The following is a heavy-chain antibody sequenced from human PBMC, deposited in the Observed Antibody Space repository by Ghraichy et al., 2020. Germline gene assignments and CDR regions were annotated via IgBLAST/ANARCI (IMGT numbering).Heavy chain of an antibody. CDR1: GASVRSSSSY. V-gene: IGHV4-61*01. J-gene: IGHJ2*01. CDR3: ARPHGESLFYYLDY. Sequence: SETLSLTCIVSGASVRSSSSYWSWIRQPPGKGLEWIGYLYNTESTKYNPSLKSRVTISLDTPKNQFSLILTSVTAADTAVYYCARPHGESLFYYLDYWSRGTLVTVSS. CDR2: LYNTEST. D-gene: IGHD4-17*01.